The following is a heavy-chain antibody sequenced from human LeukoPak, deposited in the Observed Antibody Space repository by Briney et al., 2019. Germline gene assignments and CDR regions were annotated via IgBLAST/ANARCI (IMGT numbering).Heavy chain of an antibody. CDR2: IRYDGSNK. CDR3: FREDRLRGDVNCGQKCRDY. J-gene: IGHJ4*02. CDR1: GFTFSSYG. D-gene: IGHD3-9*01. V-gene: IGHV3-30*02. Sequence: GGSLRLSCAASGFTFSSYGMHWVRQAPGKGLEWVAFIRYDGSNKYYADSVKGRFTIARDNSKNTLYLQMNSLRAEDTAVYYCFREDRLRGDVNCGQKCRDYWGQGTLVTVSS.